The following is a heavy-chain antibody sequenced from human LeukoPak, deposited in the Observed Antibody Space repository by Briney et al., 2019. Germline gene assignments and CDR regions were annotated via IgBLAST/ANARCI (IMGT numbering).Heavy chain of an antibody. J-gene: IGHJ4*02. CDR3: ARAGGFGESDY. CDR2: INGYNGNT. D-gene: IGHD3-10*01. Sequence: ASVKVSCKASGYIFTSYGITWVRQAPGQGLEWVGWINGYNGNTNYAQKLRGRVTMTADTATSTAYMELKTLTSDDSAFYYCARAGGFGESDYWGQGTLVTVSS. CDR1: GYIFTSYG. V-gene: IGHV1-18*01.